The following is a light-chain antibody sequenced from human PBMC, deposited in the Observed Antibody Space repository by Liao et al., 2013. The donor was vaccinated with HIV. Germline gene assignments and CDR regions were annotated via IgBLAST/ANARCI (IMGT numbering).Light chain of an antibody. CDR3: QLWDSRIDCPV. V-gene: IGLV3-21*04. J-gene: IGLJ3*02. CDR1: SIGSKS. Sequence: SYELTQSPSASVAPGKTATISCGGDSIGSKSVHWYQQKSGQAPVLVISYETDRPSGIPERFSGSSSGNTATLTISTVEVGDEADYYCQLWDSRIDCPVIGGGTKLTVV. CDR2: YET.